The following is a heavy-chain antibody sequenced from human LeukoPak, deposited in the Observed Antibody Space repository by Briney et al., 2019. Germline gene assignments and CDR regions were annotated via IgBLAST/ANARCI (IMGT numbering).Heavy chain of an antibody. CDR2: IYLSGST. CDR3: ARGGSYWEYAFDI. D-gene: IGHD1-26*01. J-gene: IGHJ3*02. Sequence: SETLSLTCTVSGGSISSGGYYWSWIRQPPGKGLEWIGYIYLSGSTYYNPSLKSRVTISVDRSKNQFSLKLSSVTAADTAVYYCARGGSYWEYAFDIWGQGTMVTVSS. V-gene: IGHV4-30-2*01. CDR1: GGSISSGGYY.